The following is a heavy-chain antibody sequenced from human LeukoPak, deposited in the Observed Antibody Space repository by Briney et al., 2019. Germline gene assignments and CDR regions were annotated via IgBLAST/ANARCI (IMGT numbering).Heavy chain of an antibody. Sequence: ASVKVSCKAPGYTFTGYFMHWVRQAPGQGLEWMGWINPNNGATNYVQKFQGRVTMTRDTSISTAYMELSSLRSDDTAVYYCAREGGVRAYFFDPWGQGTLVTVSS. V-gene: IGHV1-2*02. CDR3: AREGGVRAYFFDP. CDR1: GYTFTGYF. D-gene: IGHD2/OR15-2a*01. J-gene: IGHJ5*02. CDR2: INPNNGAT.